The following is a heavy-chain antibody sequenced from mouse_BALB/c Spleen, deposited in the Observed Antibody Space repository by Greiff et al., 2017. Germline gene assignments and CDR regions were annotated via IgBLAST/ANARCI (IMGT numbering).Heavy chain of an antibody. CDR2: ISNGGGST. Sequence: EVQVVESGGGLVQPGGSLKLSCAASGFTFSSYTMSWVRQTPEKRLEWVAYISNGGGSTYYPDTVKGRFTISRDNAKNTLYLQMSSLKSEDTAMYYCARHRGNHYAMDYWGQGTSVTVSS. V-gene: IGHV5-12-2*01. J-gene: IGHJ4*01. D-gene: IGHD2-1*01. CDR3: ARHRGNHYAMDY. CDR1: GFTFSSYT.